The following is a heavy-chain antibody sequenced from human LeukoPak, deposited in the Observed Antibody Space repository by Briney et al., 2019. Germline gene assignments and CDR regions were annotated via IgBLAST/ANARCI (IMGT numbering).Heavy chain of an antibody. V-gene: IGHV3-30-3*01. Sequence: SGGSLRLSCAASGFTFSSYAMHWVRQAPGKGLEWVAVISYDGSNKYYADSVKGRFTISRDNSKNTLYLQMKSLRAEDTAVYYCAKDSSDYYYYGMDVWGQGTTVTVSS. CDR2: ISYDGSNK. J-gene: IGHJ6*02. CDR1: GFTFSSYA. CDR3: AKDSSDYYYYGMDV. D-gene: IGHD3-22*01.